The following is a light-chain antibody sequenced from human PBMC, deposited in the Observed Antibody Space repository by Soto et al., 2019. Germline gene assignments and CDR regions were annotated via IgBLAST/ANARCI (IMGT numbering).Light chain of an antibody. CDR3: QQYKNYLT. CDR2: GAS. J-gene: IGKJ3*01. CDR1: QSISTW. Sequence: DIQMTQSPSTLSASVGDRVTITCRASQSISTWLAWYQQKPGKAPKVLIYGASSLESGVPSRFSGSGSGTEFPLTTSSLQPDDFATYYCQQYKNYLTFGPGTQVDIK. V-gene: IGKV1-5*01.